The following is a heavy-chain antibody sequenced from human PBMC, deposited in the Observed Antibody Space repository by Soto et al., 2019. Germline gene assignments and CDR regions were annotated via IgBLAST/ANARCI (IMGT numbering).Heavy chain of an antibody. CDR3: ARDDFWSGYYSFDYYYYMDV. D-gene: IGHD3-3*01. CDR2: ISSSSSTI. CDR1: GFTFSSYS. V-gene: IGHV3-48*01. Sequence: GGSLRLSCAASGFTFSSYSMNWVRQAPGKGLEWVSYISSSSSTIYYADSVKGRFTISRDNAKNSLYLQMNSLRAEDTAVYYRARDDFWSGYYSFDYYYYMDVWGKGTTVTVSS. J-gene: IGHJ6*03.